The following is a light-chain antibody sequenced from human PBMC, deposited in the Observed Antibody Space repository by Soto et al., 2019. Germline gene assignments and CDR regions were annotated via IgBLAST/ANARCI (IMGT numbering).Light chain of an antibody. CDR3: QQFKGFPLT. CDR1: QDISSA. Sequence: AIQLTQSPSSLSTSIGDRVAITCRASQDISSALAWYQQKPGRPPKLLIYDVSSLESGVPSRFSGRRSGKDFILTISTVLPDDFATYYCQQFKGFPLTFGGGTNVEIK. CDR2: DVS. V-gene: IGKV1-13*02. J-gene: IGKJ4*01.